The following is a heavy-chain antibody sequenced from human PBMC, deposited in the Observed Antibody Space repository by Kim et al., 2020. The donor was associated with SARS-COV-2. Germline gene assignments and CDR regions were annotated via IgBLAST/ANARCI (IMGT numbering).Heavy chain of an antibody. CDR3: ARVFNL. CDR2: SEGST. J-gene: IGHJ4*02. V-gene: IGHV3-66*01. Sequence: SEGSTYYSDSVKARFTISRDVSENALYHQMNTLGAEDTAFYSCARVFNLWAQGTLVTVSS.